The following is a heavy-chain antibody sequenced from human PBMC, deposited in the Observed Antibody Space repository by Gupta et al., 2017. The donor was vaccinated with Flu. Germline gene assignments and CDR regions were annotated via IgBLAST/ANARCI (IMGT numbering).Heavy chain of an antibody. CDR2: IYTSGST. V-gene: IGHV4-61*02. J-gene: IGHJ3*02. Sequence: QVQLQESGPGLVKPSQTLSLTCTVSGGSISSGSYYWSWIRQPAGKGLEWIGRIYTSGSTNYNPSLKSRVTISVDTSKNQFSLKLSSVTAADTAVYYCAREGSIHREPGDAFDIWGQGTMVTVSS. CDR1: GGSISSGSYY. CDR3: AREGSIHREPGDAFDI.